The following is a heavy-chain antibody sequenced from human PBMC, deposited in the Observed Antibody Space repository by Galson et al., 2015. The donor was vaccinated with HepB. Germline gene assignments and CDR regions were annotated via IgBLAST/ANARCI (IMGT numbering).Heavy chain of an antibody. Sequence: QSGAEVKKPGESLKISCKGSGYSFTSYWIGWVRQMPGKGLEWMGIIYPGDSDTRYSPSFQGQVTISADKSISTAYLQWSSLKASDTAMYYCARLKSAPHAYYYYYGMDVWGQGTTVTVSS. V-gene: IGHV5-51*01. CDR3: ARLKSAPHAYYYYYGMDV. J-gene: IGHJ6*02. D-gene: IGHD6-6*01. CDR2: IYPGDSDT. CDR1: GYSFTSYW.